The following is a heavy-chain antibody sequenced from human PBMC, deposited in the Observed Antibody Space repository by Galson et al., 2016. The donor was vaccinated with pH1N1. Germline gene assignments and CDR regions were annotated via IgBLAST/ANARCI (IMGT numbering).Heavy chain of an antibody. V-gene: IGHV1-46*03. CDR2: IDPSGGGT. Sequence: SVTASCKASGYTFTNYYFHWVRQAPGQGLDWLGAIDPSGGGTNYSQKFQSRVTMTRDTSTNTVYMELSSLKADDTAVYYCARDLGRLRDNWGQGTLVTVSS. D-gene: IGHD1-26*01. CDR1: GYTFTNYY. J-gene: IGHJ4*02. CDR3: ARDLGRLRDN.